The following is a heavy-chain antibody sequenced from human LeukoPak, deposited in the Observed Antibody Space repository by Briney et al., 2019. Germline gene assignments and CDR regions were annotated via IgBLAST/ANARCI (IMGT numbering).Heavy chain of an antibody. Sequence: ASVKVSCKASGYTFTSYGISWVRQAPGQGLEWMGGIIPIFATANYAQKFQGRVTITADESTSTAYMELSSLRSEDTAVYYCARGPITTRSHFDYWGQGTLVTVSS. J-gene: IGHJ4*02. D-gene: IGHD3-22*01. V-gene: IGHV1-69*13. CDR2: IIPIFATA. CDR3: ARGPITTRSHFDY. CDR1: GYTFTSYG.